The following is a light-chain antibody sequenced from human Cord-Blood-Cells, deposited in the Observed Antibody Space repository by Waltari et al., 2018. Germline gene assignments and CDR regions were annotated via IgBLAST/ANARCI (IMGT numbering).Light chain of an antibody. CDR2: KDS. Sequence: SYELTQPSSVSVSPGQTARITCSGDVLAKKYARWFQQKPGQAPVMVIYKDSERPSGIPGRFSGSSSGTTLTLTISGAQVEDEADYYCYSAADNNLVFGGGTKLTVL. V-gene: IGLV3-27*01. CDR1: VLAKKY. J-gene: IGLJ3*02. CDR3: YSAADNNLV.